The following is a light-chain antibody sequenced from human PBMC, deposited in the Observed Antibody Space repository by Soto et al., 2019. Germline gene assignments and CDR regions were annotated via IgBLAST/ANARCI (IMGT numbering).Light chain of an antibody. Sequence: ESVLIQSPATLSLSPGERATLSCRASQSINNCFAWYQQKPGQAPRLLIYDTISRAPGIPARFSGSGSGTDFTLTISSLEPEDFAVYYCQQCTNWPPITFGQGTRLEIK. J-gene: IGKJ5*01. CDR2: DTI. CDR1: QSINNC. V-gene: IGKV3-11*01. CDR3: QQCTNWPPIT.